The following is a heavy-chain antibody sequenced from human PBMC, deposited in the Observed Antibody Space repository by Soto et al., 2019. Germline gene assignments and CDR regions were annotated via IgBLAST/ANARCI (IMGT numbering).Heavy chain of an antibody. CDR3: ARDGIAAAYTYYYYGKDV. D-gene: IGHD6-13*01. Sequence: SQTLSLTCAISGDSVSSNSAAWNWIRQSPSRGLEWLGRTYYRSKWYNDYAVSVKSRITINPDTSKNQFSLQLNSVTPEDTAVYYYARDGIAAAYTYYYYGKDVWGQGTTVTVSS. J-gene: IGHJ6*02. CDR1: GDSVSSNSAA. CDR2: TYYRSKWYN. V-gene: IGHV6-1*01.